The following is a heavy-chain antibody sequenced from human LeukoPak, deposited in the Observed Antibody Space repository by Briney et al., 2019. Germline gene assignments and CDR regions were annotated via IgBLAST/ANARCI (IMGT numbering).Heavy chain of an antibody. CDR3: ARHSGYYRRGPDYYYYYMDV. CDR2: INKRGTDS. J-gene: IGHJ6*03. Sequence: GGSLRLSCTASGFTFSGHWIHWVRQPPGMGLVWVSRINKRGTDSMYAESVKGRFTISRDNAKNSLYLQMNSLRAEDTALYYCARHSGYYRRGPDYYYYYMDVWGKGTTVTVSS. V-gene: IGHV3-74*03. CDR1: GFTFSGHW. D-gene: IGHD5-12*01.